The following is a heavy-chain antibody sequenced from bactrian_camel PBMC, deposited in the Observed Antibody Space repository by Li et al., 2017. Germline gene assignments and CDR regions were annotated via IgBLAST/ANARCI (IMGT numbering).Heavy chain of an antibody. CDR2: IDLGDYNT. CDR3: AEGRGSRGEHCYSLNY. D-gene: IGHD6*01. Sequence: QVQLVESGGGSVQPGGSLRLSCAASGLSFGDVCMAWFRQAPGKEREKVASIDLGDYNTYFFGSARGRFTISQDGAKNIMELQMHSLKPEDTAMYYCAEGRGSRGEHCYSLNYWGQGTQVTVS. CDR1: GLSFGDVC. V-gene: IGHV3S54*01. J-gene: IGHJ4*01.